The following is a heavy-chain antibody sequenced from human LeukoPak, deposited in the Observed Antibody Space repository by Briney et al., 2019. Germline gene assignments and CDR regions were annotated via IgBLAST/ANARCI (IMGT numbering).Heavy chain of an antibody. CDR3: ARDQRSSSWYETYYYYYYMDV. CDR2: ISSNGGST. D-gene: IGHD6-13*01. Sequence: PGGSLRLSCAASGFTFSSYAMHWVRQAPGKGLEYVSAISSNGGSTYYANSVKGRFAISRDNSKNTLYLQMGSLRAEDMAVYYCARDQRSSSWYETYYYYYYMDVWGKGTTVTVSS. J-gene: IGHJ6*03. CDR1: GFTFSSYA. V-gene: IGHV3-64*01.